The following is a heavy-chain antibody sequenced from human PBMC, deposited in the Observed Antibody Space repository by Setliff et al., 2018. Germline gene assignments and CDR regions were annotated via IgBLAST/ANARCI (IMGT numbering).Heavy chain of an antibody. D-gene: IGHD6-13*01. V-gene: IGHV1-46*01. CDR1: GYSLSSYY. CDR2: IHPGGGSS. J-gene: IGHJ4*02. CDR3: ARGGLAAAGRKGVFEH. Sequence: GASVKVSCKASGYSLSSYYMHWVRQAPGQGPEWMGIIHPGGGSSSSVQKFQGRVTMTRDTSTSTVYMELSSLTSVDTAIYYCARGGLAAAGRKGVFEHWGQGTLVTVSS.